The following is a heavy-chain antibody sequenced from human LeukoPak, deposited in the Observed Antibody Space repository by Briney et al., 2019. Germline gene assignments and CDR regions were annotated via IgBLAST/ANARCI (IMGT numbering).Heavy chain of an antibody. Sequence: ASVKVSCKASGYTFTSFLITWVRQAPGQGLEWIGWISAYNGNTNYAQKLQGRVTMTTDTSTNTAYMELRSLRSDDTAVYYCARASYDYVWGTANNIVYYFDYWGQGTLVTVSS. CDR3: ARASYDYVWGTANNIVYYFDY. CDR2: ISAYNGNT. CDR1: GYTFTSFL. J-gene: IGHJ4*02. V-gene: IGHV1-18*01. D-gene: IGHD3-16*01.